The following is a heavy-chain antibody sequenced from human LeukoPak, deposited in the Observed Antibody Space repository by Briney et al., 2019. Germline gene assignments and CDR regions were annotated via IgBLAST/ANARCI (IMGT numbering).Heavy chain of an antibody. CDR2: ISAYYGNT. D-gene: IGHD3-10*01. V-gene: IGHV1-18*01. CDR3: ARRGPMGSAWGFDY. J-gene: IGHJ4*02. Sequence: SVKVSCKASGYTFTSYGISWVRQAPGQGLEWVGWISAYYGNTNYAQNIQGRVTMTTDTSTSTAYMELRRLRSDDTAVYYCARRGPMGSAWGFDYWGQGTLVTVSS. CDR1: GYTFTSYG.